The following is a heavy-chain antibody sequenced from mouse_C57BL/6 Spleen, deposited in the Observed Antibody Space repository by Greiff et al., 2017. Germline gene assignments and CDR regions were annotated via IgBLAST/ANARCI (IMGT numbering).Heavy chain of an antibody. J-gene: IGHJ4*01. D-gene: IGHD3-2*02. CDR3: AKRQLRPFYAMDY. V-gene: IGHV5-6*01. CDR1: GFTFSSYG. Sequence: EVQVVESGGDLVKPGGSLKLSCAASGFTFSSYGMSWVRQTPDKRLEWVATISSGGSYTYYPDSVKGRFTISRDNAKTTLYLQISSLKSEDTAMYYCAKRQLRPFYAMDYWGQGTSVTVSS. CDR2: ISSGGSYT.